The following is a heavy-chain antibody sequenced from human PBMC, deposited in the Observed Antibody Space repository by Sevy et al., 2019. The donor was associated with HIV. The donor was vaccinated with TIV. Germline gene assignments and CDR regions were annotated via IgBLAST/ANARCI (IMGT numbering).Heavy chain of an antibody. J-gene: IGHJ5*02. D-gene: IGHD2-15*01. CDR3: ARLLLFPNWFDP. V-gene: IGHV3-74*01. CDR1: GFTFKSSW. Sequence: GGSLRLSCIASGFTFKSSWMPWVRQAPGKGLVWVSRINTNGSNTIYADSVKGRFTISRDNAKNTLYLQMNSLRAEDTAVYFCARLLLFPNWFDPWGQGTLVTVSS. CDR2: INTNGSNT.